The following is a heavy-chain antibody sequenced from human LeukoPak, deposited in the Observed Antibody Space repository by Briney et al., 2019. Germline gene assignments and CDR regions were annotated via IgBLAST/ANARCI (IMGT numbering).Heavy chain of an antibody. D-gene: IGHD6-19*01. CDR3: AKGAVYSSGWGNFDY. Sequence: GGSLRLSCAASGFTFSSYAMSWVRQAPGKGLEWVSLISWDGGSTYYADSVKGRFTISRDNSKNSLYLQMNSLRAEDTALNYCAKGAVYSSGWGNFDYWGQGTLVTVSS. J-gene: IGHJ4*02. CDR1: GFTFSSYA. CDR2: ISWDGGST. V-gene: IGHV3-43D*03.